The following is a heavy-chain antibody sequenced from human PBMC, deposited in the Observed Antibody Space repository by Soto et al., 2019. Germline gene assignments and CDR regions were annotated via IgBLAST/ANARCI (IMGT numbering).Heavy chain of an antibody. CDR2: IYYSGGT. CDR1: GGSISSGGYY. Sequence: QVQLQESGPGLVKPSQTLSLTCTVSGGSISSGGYYWSWIRQHPGKGLEWIGYIYYSGGTYYNPSPKSRGNISVDTPKNQFSLKLSSVTAADPAVYYCARDQQITMVRGPSNYYCGIDVWGQGTTVTVSS. D-gene: IGHD3-10*01. V-gene: IGHV4-31*03. J-gene: IGHJ6*02. CDR3: ARDQQITMVRGPSNYYCGIDV.